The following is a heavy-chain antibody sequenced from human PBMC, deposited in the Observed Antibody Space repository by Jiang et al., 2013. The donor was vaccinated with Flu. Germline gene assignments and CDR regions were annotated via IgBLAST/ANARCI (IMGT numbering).Heavy chain of an antibody. CDR2: IYPGDSDT. CDR3: ASAPDYGSGSYSEYFQH. D-gene: IGHD3-10*01. Sequence: GAEVKKPGESLRISCKGSGYVFSSYWIGWVRQMPGKGLEWMGIIYPGDSDTRYSPSFQGQVTISADKSISTAYLQWSSLKASDTAMYYCASAPDYGSGSYSEYFQHWGQGTLVTVSS. V-gene: IGHV5-51*01. CDR1: GYVFSSYW. J-gene: IGHJ1*01.